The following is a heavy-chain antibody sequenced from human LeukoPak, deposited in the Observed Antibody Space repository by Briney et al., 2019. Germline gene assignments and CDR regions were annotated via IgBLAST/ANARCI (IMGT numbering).Heavy chain of an antibody. J-gene: IGHJ5*02. D-gene: IGHD1-26*01. CDR2: MNPNSGNT. V-gene: IGHV1-8*01. Sequence: ASVKVSCKASGYTFTSYDINWVRQATGQGLEWMGWMNPNSGNTGYAQKFQGRVTKTRNTSISTAYMELSSLRSEDTAVYYCARGAGGSGSYSWFDPWGQGTLVTVSS. CDR3: ARGAGGSGSYSWFDP. CDR1: GYTFTSYD.